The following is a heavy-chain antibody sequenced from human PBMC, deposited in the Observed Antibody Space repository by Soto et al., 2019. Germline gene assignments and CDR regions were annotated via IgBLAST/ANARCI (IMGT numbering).Heavy chain of an antibody. CDR2: INHSGST. D-gene: IGHD3-3*01. V-gene: IGHV4-34*01. Sequence: PSETLSLPCAVYGGSFSGYYWSWIRQPPGKGLEWIGEINHSGSTNYNPSLKSRVTISVDTSKNQFSLKLSSVTAADTAVYYCATRFFDYWGQGTLVTVSS. CDR3: ATRFFDY. J-gene: IGHJ4*02. CDR1: GGSFSGYY.